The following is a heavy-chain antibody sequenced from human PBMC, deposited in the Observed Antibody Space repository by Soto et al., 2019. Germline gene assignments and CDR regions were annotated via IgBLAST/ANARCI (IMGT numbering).Heavy chain of an antibody. D-gene: IGHD5-12*01. Sequence: SETLSLTCTVSGGSISSTSSYWGWIRQPPGKGLEWIGSIYYSGTTYYNPSLKSRVTISVDTSNNQFSLKLSSVTAADTAVYYCARHWTGYDFNYWGQGTPVTVSS. CDR2: IYYSGTT. CDR3: ARHWTGYDFNY. J-gene: IGHJ4*02. V-gene: IGHV4-39*01. CDR1: GGSISSTSSY.